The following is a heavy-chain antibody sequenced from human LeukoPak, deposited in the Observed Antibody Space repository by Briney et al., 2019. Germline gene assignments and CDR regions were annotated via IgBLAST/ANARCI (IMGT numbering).Heavy chain of an antibody. CDR2: ISYDGSNK. J-gene: IGHJ4*02. CDR3: ARALDSSGWNGRDS. Sequence: GVSLRLSCAASGFSFNSYAMHWARQAPGKGLEGGAGISYDGSNKDYADSVKGRFTISRDKSKNTLYLEMKSLRPDDTAVYYCARALDSSGWNGRDSWGQGTLVTVS. CDR1: GFSFNSYA. V-gene: IGHV3-30-3*01. D-gene: IGHD6-19*01.